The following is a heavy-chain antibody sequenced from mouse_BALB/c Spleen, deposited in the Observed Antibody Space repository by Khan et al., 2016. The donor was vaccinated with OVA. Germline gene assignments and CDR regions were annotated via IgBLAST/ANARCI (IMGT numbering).Heavy chain of an antibody. V-gene: IGHV3-2*02. CDR3: ARKDYYDYDPFPY. D-gene: IGHD2-4*01. Sequence: VQLQQSGPGLVKPSQSLPLTCTVTGYSITSEYAWNWIRQFPGDKLEWMGYINYSGNTRFNPSLKSRTSITREPSKNQFFLQLNSVNTEDTATYYCARKDYYDYDPFPYWGQGTLVTVSA. J-gene: IGHJ3*01. CDR1: GYSITSEYA. CDR2: INYSGNT.